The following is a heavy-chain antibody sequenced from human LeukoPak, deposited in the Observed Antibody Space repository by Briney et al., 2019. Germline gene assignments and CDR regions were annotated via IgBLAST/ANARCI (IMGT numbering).Heavy chain of an antibody. Sequence: GGSLRLSCAASGFTVDTYWMSWVRQAPGKGLDWVAHIKEDGTRKYYVDSVRGRFTISRDNAKNSLFLQMNSLRVEDTAVFYCVAWGSLVVWGQGTLVTVSS. J-gene: IGHJ4*02. CDR2: IKEDGTRK. CDR3: VAWGSLVV. V-gene: IGHV3-7*01. D-gene: IGHD3-16*01. CDR1: GFTVDTYW.